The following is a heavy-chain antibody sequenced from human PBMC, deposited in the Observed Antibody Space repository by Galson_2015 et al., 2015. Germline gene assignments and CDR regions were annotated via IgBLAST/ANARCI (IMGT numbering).Heavy chain of an antibody. D-gene: IGHD2-15*01. Sequence: SLRLSCAASGFTFSNAWMSWVRQAPGKGLEWVGRIKSKTDGGTTDYAAPVKGKFTISRDDSKNTLYLQMNSLKTEDTAVYYCTTETRPLVVAGLRGMDVWGQGTTVTVSS. CDR3: TTETRPLVVAGLRGMDV. CDR1: GFTFSNAW. CDR2: IKSKTDGGTT. J-gene: IGHJ6*02. V-gene: IGHV3-15*01.